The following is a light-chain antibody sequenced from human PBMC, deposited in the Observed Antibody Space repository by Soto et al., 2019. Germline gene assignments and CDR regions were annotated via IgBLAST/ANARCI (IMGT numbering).Light chain of an antibody. CDR1: QSVSTNF. J-gene: IGKJ1*01. Sequence: EIVLTKSPGTLSLSPGEGATLSCRASQSVSTNFFAWYQQKPGQAPRLLIYGASTRATGIPDRFSGSGSGTDFTLTISRLEPEDFAVYYCQQYGRTSWTFGQGTKV. CDR3: QQYGRTSWT. CDR2: GAS. V-gene: IGKV3-20*01.